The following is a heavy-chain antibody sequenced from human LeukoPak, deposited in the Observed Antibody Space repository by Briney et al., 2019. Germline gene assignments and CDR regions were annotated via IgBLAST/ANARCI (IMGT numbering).Heavy chain of an antibody. D-gene: IGHD3-22*01. V-gene: IGHV3-11*01. J-gene: IGHJ4*02. CDR3: ARVVYYYDSSGPIDY. Sequence: PGGSLRLSCAASGFTFSDYYMSWIRQAPGKGLEWASYISSSGSTIYYADSVKGRFTISRDNAKNSLYLQMNSLRAEDTAVYYCARVVYYYDSSGPIDYWGQGTLVTVSS. CDR1: GFTFSDYY. CDR2: ISSSGSTI.